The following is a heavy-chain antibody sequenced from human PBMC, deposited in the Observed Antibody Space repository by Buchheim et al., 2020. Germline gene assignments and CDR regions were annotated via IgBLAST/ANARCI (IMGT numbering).Heavy chain of an antibody. D-gene: IGHD1-20*01. CDR1: GGSFSGYY. CDR3: ARGRYNWNYYYYYGTDV. Sequence: QVQLQQWGAGLLKPSETLSLTCAVYGGSFSGYYWSWIRQPPGKGLEWIGEINHSGSTNYNPSLKSRVTISVDTSKNQFSLKLSSVTAADTAVYYCARGRYNWNYYYYYGTDVWGQGTT. J-gene: IGHJ6*02. CDR2: INHSGST. V-gene: IGHV4-34*01.